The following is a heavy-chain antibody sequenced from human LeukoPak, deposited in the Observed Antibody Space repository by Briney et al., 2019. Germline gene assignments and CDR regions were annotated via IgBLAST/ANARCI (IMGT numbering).Heavy chain of an antibody. CDR1: GFTFSSYG. D-gene: IGHD3-22*01. CDR2: IRYDGSNK. CDR3: AKDRCDYYDISLINAFDI. V-gene: IGHV3-30*02. Sequence: PGGSLRLSCAASGFTFSSYGMHWVRQAPGKGLEWVAFIRYDGSNKYYAYSVKGLFTISRDNSKNTLYLQMNSLRAEDTAVYYCAKDRCDYYDISLINAFDIWGQGTMVTVSS. J-gene: IGHJ3*02.